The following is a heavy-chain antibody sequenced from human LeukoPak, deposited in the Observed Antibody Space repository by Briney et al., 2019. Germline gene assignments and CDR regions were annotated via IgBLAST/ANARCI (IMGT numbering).Heavy chain of an antibody. V-gene: IGHV5-51*01. Sequence: KPGESLKISCKGSGYSFTSYSIAWVPQIPGKGLEWIGIIYPGDSDTTYSPSFQGQVTISADKSISTAYLQWSSLKASDTAMYYCAREDTAMSEDAFDMWGQGTMVTVSS. D-gene: IGHD5-18*01. J-gene: IGHJ3*02. CDR3: AREDTAMSEDAFDM. CDR2: IYPGDSDT. CDR1: GYSFTSYS.